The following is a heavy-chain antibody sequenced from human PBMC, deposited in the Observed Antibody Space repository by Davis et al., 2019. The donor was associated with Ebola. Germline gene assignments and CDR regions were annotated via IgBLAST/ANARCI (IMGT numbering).Heavy chain of an antibody. V-gene: IGHV5-51*01. CDR3: VRRGDGHWYLDL. CDR1: GYNFTTYW. D-gene: IGHD2-21*01. CDR2: IYPGDSDT. Sequence: KVSCKGSGYNFTTYWIGWVRQMPGKGLEWMGIIYPGDSDTRYSPSFQGQVTISADKSISTAYLQWSSLKASDTAMYYCVRRGDGHWYLDLWGRGTLVTVSS. J-gene: IGHJ2*01.